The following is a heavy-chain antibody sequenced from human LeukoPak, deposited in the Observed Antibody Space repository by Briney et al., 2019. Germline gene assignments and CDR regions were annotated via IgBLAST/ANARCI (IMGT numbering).Heavy chain of an antibody. CDR3: ASYHPRTPYYDFWSGPYYYYGMDV. CDR1: GFIFSSYS. D-gene: IGHD3-3*01. CDR2: IKQDGSEK. Sequence: GGSLRLSCAVSGFIFSSYSMSWVRQAPGKGLEWVANIKQDGSEKYYVDSVKGRFTISRGNAKNSLYLQMNSLRAEDTAVYYCASYHPRTPYYDFWSGPYYYYGMDVWGQGTTVTASS. V-gene: IGHV3-7*01. J-gene: IGHJ6*02.